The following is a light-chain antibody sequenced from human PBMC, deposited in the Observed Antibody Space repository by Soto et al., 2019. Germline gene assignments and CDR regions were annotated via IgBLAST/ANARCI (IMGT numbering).Light chain of an antibody. CDR1: QSVSSNY. Sequence: EIVLTQSPGTLSLSPGERATLSCRASQSVSSNYLAWYQHRPGQAPRLLIFGASSRASGVPDRFTGRGSGTDFTHTISRLEPEDFAVYYCQQYGRSPYTFGQGTKLEIK. CDR2: GAS. V-gene: IGKV3-20*01. J-gene: IGKJ2*01. CDR3: QQYGRSPYT.